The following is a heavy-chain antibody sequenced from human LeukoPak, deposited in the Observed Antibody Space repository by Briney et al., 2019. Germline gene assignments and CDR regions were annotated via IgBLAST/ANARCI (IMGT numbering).Heavy chain of an antibody. J-gene: IGHJ3*02. D-gene: IGHD6-19*01. CDR1: GGSISGGSYY. CDR3: ARAKKGIAVAGDAFDI. V-gene: IGHV4-61*02. Sequence: PSETLSLTCTVSGGSISGGSYYWSWIRQPAGKGLEWIGRIYTSGSTNYNPSLKSRVTISVDTSKNQFSLKLSSVTAADTAVYYCARAKKGIAVAGDAFDIWGQGTMVTVSS. CDR2: IYTSGST.